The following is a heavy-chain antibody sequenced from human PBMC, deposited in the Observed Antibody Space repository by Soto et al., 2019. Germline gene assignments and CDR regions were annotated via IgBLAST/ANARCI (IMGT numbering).Heavy chain of an antibody. J-gene: IGHJ4*02. V-gene: IGHV4-34*01. CDR2: INHSGST. D-gene: IGHD4-17*01. CDR1: GGSFSGYY. CDR3: ARGDLTTVVRDYFDY. Sequence: PSETLSLTYAVYGGSFSGYYWSWIRQPPGKGLEWIGEINHSGSTNYNPSLKSRVTISVDTSKNQFSLKLSSVTAADTAVYYCARGDLTTVVRDYFDYWGQGTLVTVSS.